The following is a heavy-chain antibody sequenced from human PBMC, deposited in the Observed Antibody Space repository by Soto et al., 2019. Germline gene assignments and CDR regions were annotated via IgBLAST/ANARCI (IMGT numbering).Heavy chain of an antibody. CDR1: GGTFSSYA. CDR2: IIHIFGTA. Sequence: GASVKVTCKGSGGTFSSYAISWVRQPPGQGLEWMGGIIHIFGTANYAQKYQGRVTITTYESRSTAYMELSSLRSEDTAVYYCASQYYYDSSGYPGVADYWGQGTLVTVSS. J-gene: IGHJ4*02. D-gene: IGHD3-22*01. CDR3: ASQYYYDSSGYPGVADY. V-gene: IGHV1-69*05.